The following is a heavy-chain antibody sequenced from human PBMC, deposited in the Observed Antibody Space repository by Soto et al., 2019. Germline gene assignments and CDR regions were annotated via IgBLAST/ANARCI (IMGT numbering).Heavy chain of an antibody. CDR2: IIPIFGTA. CDR3: ARGQYYDSPGGVLDV. V-gene: IGHV1-69*12. Sequence: QVQLVQSGAEVKKPGSSVKVSCKASGGTFSSYAISWVRQAPGQGLEWMGGIIPIFGTANYAQKFQGRVTIXXEXSXXTAYMELSSLRSEDTAVYYGARGQYYDSPGGVLDVWGQGTTVTVSS. CDR1: GGTFSSYA. D-gene: IGHD3-3*01. J-gene: IGHJ6*02.